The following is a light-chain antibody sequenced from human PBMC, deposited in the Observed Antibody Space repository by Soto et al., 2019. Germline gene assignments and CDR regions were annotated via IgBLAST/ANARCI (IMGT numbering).Light chain of an antibody. J-gene: IGLJ1*01. CDR2: DVS. CDR3: SSYMSSGNYV. CDR1: SSDVGDYNY. V-gene: IGLV2-14*01. Sequence: QSALTQPASVSGSPGQSITISCTGTSSDVGDYNYVSWYQQHPDKAPKVMIYDVSNRPSGVSNRFSGSKSGNTASLTISGLQAEDEADYYCSSYMSSGNYVFGTGTKLTVL.